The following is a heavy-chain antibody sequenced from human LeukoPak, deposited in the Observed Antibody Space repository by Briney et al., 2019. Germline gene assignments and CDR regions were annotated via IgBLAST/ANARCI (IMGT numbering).Heavy chain of an antibody. Sequence: GGSLRLSCAASGSMFNSYGMSWVRQAPGKGLEWVSSISGSGDNTYYTDSVKGRFTISRDNSKNTLFLQMNSLRAEDTAIYYCAKGSYWSTYLGFDPWGQGTLVTVS. V-gene: IGHV3-23*01. D-gene: IGHD5-18*01. J-gene: IGHJ5*02. CDR2: ISGSGDNT. CDR3: AKGSYWSTYLGFDP. CDR1: GSMFNSYG.